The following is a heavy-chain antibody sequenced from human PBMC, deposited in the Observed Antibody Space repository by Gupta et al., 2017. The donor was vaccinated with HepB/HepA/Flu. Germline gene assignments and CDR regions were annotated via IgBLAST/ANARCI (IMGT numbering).Heavy chain of an antibody. CDR2: ISYDGSNK. CDR1: GFTFSTYA. CDR3: ARRGGSDFWSGYYTTDYYGMDV. J-gene: IGHJ6*02. D-gene: IGHD3-3*01. Sequence: QVQLVESGGGVVQPGRSLRLSCAASGFTFSTYAMPWVRQAPGQGLEWVAVISYDGSNKYYADSVKGRFTISRDNSKNTLYLQMNSLRAEDTAVYYCARRGGSDFWSGYYTTDYYGMDVWGQGTTVTVSS. V-gene: IGHV3-30-3*01.